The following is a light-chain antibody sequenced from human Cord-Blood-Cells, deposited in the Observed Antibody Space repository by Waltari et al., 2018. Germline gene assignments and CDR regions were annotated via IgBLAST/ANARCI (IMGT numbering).Light chain of an antibody. V-gene: IGLV2-14*01. CDR1: SRDVGGYNH. CDR3: SSYTSSSTYV. CDR2: DVS. Sequence: QSALTQPASVSGSPGQSITISCPGTSRDVGGYNHVSWFQQHPGKAPKLRSYDVSNRTAGVSKRFSGSKSGNTASLTISGLQAEDEADYDCSSYTSSSTYVFGTGTKVTVL. J-gene: IGLJ1*01.